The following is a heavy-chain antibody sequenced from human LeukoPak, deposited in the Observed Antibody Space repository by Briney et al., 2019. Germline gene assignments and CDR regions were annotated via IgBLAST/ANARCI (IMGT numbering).Heavy chain of an antibody. V-gene: IGHV4-38-2*01. Sequence: SETLSLTCAVSGYSISSNYYWGWIRQPPGKALEWIGVIYHRGNTDYNPSPQSRVTISIDTSKNEFSLKVNSVTAADTAVYYCARSVIVPAIVADYYTYMDVWGRGISVTVSS. D-gene: IGHD2-2*01. CDR1: GYSISSNYY. CDR2: IYHRGNT. J-gene: IGHJ6*03. CDR3: ARSVIVPAIVADYYTYMDV.